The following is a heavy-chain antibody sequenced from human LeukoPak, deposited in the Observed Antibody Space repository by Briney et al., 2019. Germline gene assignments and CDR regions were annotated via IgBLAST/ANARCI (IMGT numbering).Heavy chain of an antibody. CDR3: ARDYSFYVRGLITVDAFDI. CDR2: ISAYNGNT. V-gene: IGHV1-18*01. Sequence: GASVKVSCKASGYTFTSYGISWVRQAPGQGLEWMGRISAYNGNTNYAQKLQGRVTMTTDTSTSTAYMELGSLRSDDTAVYYCARDYSFYVRGLITVDAFDIWGQGTMVTVSS. J-gene: IGHJ3*02. CDR1: GYTFTSYG. D-gene: IGHD3-10*01.